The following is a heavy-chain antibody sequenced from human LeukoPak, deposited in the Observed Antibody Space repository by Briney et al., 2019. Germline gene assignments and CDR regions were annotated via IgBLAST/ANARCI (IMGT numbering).Heavy chain of an antibody. J-gene: IGHJ4*02. CDR1: GFTFSSYS. CDR3: ARVLHKRNYNSSTYYGY. Sequence: GGSLRLSCAASGFTFSSYSMNWVRQAPGKGLEWVSYISSSSTTIYYADSVKGRFTISRDNAKNSLYLQMNSLRAEDTAVYYCARVLHKRNYNSSTYYGYWGQGTLVTVSS. V-gene: IGHV3-48*01. D-gene: IGHD3-22*01. CDR2: ISSSSTTI.